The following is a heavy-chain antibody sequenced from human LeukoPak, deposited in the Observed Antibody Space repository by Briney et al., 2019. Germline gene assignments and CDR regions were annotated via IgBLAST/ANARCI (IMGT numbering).Heavy chain of an antibody. CDR1: GFTFSSYG. V-gene: IGHV3-30*02. CDR2: IRYDGSNK. CDR3: AKDVDSSGYLYYFDY. Sequence: GGSLRLSCAASGFTFSSYGMHWVRQAPGKGLEWVAFIRYDGSNKYYADSVKGRFTISRDNSKNTLYLQMNSLRAEDTAVYYCAKDVDSSGYLYYFDYWGQGTLVTVSS. J-gene: IGHJ4*02. D-gene: IGHD3-22*01.